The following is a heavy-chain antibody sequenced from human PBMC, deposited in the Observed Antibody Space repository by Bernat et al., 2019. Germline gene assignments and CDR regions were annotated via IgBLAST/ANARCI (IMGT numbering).Heavy chain of an antibody. V-gene: IGHV3-7*04. Sequence: EVQLVESGGGLVQPGGSLRLSCVGSGFMFSDSWMTWVRQAPGKGLEWVATINQHGNVEFLVDSVKGRFSISRDNAKTSLSLQMSSLRGEDTAVYYCARGGGTAVAGRGGHYGGGGHYFDYWGQGTHVAVSS. D-gene: IGHD6-19*01. CDR3: ARGGGTAVAGRGGHYGGGGHYFDY. J-gene: IGHJ4*02. CDR1: GFMFSDSW. CDR2: INQHGNVE.